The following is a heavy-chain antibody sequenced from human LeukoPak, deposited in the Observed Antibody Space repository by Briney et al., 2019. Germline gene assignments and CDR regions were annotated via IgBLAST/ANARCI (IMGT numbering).Heavy chain of an antibody. CDR3: AGGTYYDILTGYYMGYYYYGMDV. Sequence: PGGSLRLSCAASGFTFSSYSMNWVRQAPGKGLEWVSSISSSSSYIYYADSVKGRFTISRDNAKNSLYLQMNSLRAEDTAVYYCAGGTYYDILTGYYMGYYYYGMDVWGQGTTVTVSS. CDR1: GFTFSSYS. V-gene: IGHV3-21*01. D-gene: IGHD3-9*01. J-gene: IGHJ6*02. CDR2: ISSSSSYI.